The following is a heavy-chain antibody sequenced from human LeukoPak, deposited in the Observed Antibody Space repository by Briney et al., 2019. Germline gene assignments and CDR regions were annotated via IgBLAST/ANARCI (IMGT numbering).Heavy chain of an antibody. Sequence: PSETLSLTCTVSGGSVSSGSYYWSWIRQPPGTGLEWIGYLYYSGSTNYNPSLKSRLTISVDTSKNQFSLKLSSVTAADTAVYYCARALDSGPFFDYWGQGTLVTVSS. V-gene: IGHV4-61*01. CDR1: GGSVSSGSYY. CDR2: LYYSGST. J-gene: IGHJ4*02. CDR3: ARALDSGPFFDY.